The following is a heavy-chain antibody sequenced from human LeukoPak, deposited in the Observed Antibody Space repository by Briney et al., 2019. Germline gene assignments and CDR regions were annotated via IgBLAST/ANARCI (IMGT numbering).Heavy chain of an antibody. J-gene: IGHJ1*01. Sequence: GGSLRLSCAASGFTFCNFWMLWVRQAPGKGLVWVSRINSDGSGTSYADSVRGRFTISRDNAKNTLYLQMNSLRAEDTAVYYCARDRYSAYDDWGPGTLVTVSS. CDR3: ARDRYSAYDD. D-gene: IGHD5-12*01. CDR2: INSDGSGT. V-gene: IGHV3-74*01. CDR1: GFTFCNFW.